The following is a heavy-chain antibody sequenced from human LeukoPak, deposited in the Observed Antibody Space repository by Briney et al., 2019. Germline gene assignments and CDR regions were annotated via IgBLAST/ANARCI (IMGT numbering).Heavy chain of an antibody. Sequence: SETLSLTCTVSGYSISSGYYWGWIRQPPGKGLEWIGSIYHSGSTYYNPSLKSRVTISVDTSKNQFSLKLSSVTAADTAVYYCARDYRFGVVLWYMDVWGKGTTVTVSS. J-gene: IGHJ6*03. CDR1: GYSISSGYY. V-gene: IGHV4-38-2*02. CDR3: ARDYRFGVVLWYMDV. CDR2: IYHSGST. D-gene: IGHD3-3*01.